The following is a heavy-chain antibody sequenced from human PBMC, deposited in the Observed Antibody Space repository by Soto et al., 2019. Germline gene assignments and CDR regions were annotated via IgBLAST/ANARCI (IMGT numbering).Heavy chain of an antibody. D-gene: IGHD4-17*01. V-gene: IGHV3-30-3*01. CDR2: ISYDGSNK. CDR1: GFTFSSYA. J-gene: IGHJ6*02. Sequence: GGSLRLSCAASGFTFSSYAMHWVRQAPGKGLEWVAVISYDGSNKYYADSVKGRFTISRDNSKNTLYLQMNSLRAEDTAVYYCAREIGLLAVTRERDYYGMDVWGQGTTVTVSS. CDR3: AREIGLLAVTRERDYYGMDV.